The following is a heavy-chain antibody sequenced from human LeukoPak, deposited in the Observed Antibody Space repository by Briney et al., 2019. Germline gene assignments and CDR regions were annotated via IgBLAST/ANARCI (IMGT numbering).Heavy chain of an antibody. D-gene: IGHD4-23*01. Sequence: GGSLRLSCAASGFTFSSYGMHWVRQAPGKGLEWVAFIRYDGSNKYYADSVKGRFTISRDNSKNTLYLQMNSLRAEDTAVYYCAKVLTTMVTHLTFDYWGQGTQVTVSS. V-gene: IGHV3-30*02. J-gene: IGHJ4*02. CDR3: AKVLTTMVTHLTFDY. CDR1: GFTFSSYG. CDR2: IRYDGSNK.